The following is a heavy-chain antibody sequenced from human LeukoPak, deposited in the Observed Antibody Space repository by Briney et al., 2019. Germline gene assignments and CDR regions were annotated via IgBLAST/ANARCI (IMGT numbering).Heavy chain of an antibody. CDR1: GYTFTGYY. D-gene: IGHD5-24*01. J-gene: IGHJ4*02. Sequence: ASVKVSCKASGYTFTGYYMHWVRQAPGQGLEWMGWINPNSGGTKYAQKFQGRVTMTRDTSISTAYMELSGLRSDDTAVYYCARVEMVIISSGPKDDYWGQGTLVTVSS. CDR3: ARVEMVIISSGPKDDY. CDR2: INPNSGGT. V-gene: IGHV1-2*02.